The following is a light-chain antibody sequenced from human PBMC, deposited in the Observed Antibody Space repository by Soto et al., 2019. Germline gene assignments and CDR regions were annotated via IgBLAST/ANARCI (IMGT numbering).Light chain of an antibody. J-gene: IGKJ1*01. CDR2: GAS. CDR3: QQYNSWPRT. Sequence: EIVLTQSPGTLSLSPGERATLSCRASQGLSSYLALYQQKPGQAPRLLIYGASSRATGIPARFSGSGSGTEFTLTITSLQSEDFAVYYCQQYNSWPRTFGQGTKVDIK. V-gene: IGKV3-15*01. CDR1: QGLSSY.